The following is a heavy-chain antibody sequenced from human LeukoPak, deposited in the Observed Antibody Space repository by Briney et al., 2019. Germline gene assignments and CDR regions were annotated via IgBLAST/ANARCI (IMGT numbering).Heavy chain of an antibody. CDR2: VNLQGGT. V-gene: IGHV4-4*02. D-gene: IGHD3-16*02. J-gene: IGHJ4*02. Sequence: SSETLSLTCDVSGRSITQNNYWTWVRQPPGKGLEWIGEVNLQGGTNYNPSLLRRVAISVDTSANHVSLQMTSVTAAVTAVYDCARGGASYRPLDYSGQGTLVTVSS. CDR1: GRSITQNNY. CDR3: ARGGASYRPLDY.